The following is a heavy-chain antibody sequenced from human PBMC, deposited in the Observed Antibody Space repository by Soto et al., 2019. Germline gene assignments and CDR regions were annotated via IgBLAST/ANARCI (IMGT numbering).Heavy chain of an antibody. CDR2: ISYDGNYK. CDR3: AKGMYSSVDAAVH. Sequence: GGSLRLSCAASGFSFSRYGMHWVRQAPGKGLEWVALISYDGNYKYYADSVNGRFTISRDNSRSTVYLQMNNLRPEDAALYYCAKGMYSSVDAAVHWGQGILVTVSS. V-gene: IGHV3-30*18. J-gene: IGHJ4*02. D-gene: IGHD3-22*01. CDR1: GFSFSRYG.